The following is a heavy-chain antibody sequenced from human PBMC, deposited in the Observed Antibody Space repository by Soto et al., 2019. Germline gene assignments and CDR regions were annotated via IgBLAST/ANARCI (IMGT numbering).Heavy chain of an antibody. CDR1: GFTFSSYG. CDR2: ISYDGSNK. D-gene: IGHD6-6*01. V-gene: IGHV3-30*18. J-gene: IGHJ6*02. CDR3: AKVYSSSWLYYYYGMDV. Sequence: GSLRLSCAASGFTFSSYGMHWVRQAPGEGLEWVAVISYDGSNKYYADSVKGRFTISRDNSKNTLYLQMNSLRAEDTAVYYCAKVYSSSWLYYYYGMDVWGQGTTVPSP.